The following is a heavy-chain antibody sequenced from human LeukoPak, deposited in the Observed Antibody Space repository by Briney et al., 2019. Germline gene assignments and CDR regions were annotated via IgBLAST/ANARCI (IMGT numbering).Heavy chain of an antibody. D-gene: IGHD2-15*01. J-gene: IGHJ4*02. Sequence: SQTLSLTCTVSGGSISGGGYYWSWIRQHPGKGLEWIGYIYYSGSTNYNPSLKSRVTISVDTSKNQFSLKLSSVTAADTAVYYCALYCSGGSCYHSGSFDSWGQGTLVTVSS. CDR1: GGSISGGGYY. CDR2: IYYSGST. CDR3: ALYCSGGSCYHSGSFDS. V-gene: IGHV4-31*03.